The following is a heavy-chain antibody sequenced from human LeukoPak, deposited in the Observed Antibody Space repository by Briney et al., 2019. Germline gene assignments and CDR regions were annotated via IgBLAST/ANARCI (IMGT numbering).Heavy chain of an antibody. Sequence: GGPLRLSCAASGFTFSSYSMNWVRQAPGKGLEWVSSISSSSSYIYYTDSVKGRFTISRDNAKNSLYLQMNSLRAEDTAVYYCARTNALRVAFYIWGQGTMVTVSS. V-gene: IGHV3-21*01. CDR1: GFTFSSYS. J-gene: IGHJ3*02. CDR2: ISSSSSYI. D-gene: IGHD3-16*02. CDR3: ARTNALRVAFYI.